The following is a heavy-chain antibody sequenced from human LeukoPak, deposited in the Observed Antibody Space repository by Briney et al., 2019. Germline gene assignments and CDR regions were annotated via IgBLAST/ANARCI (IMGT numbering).Heavy chain of an antibody. CDR2: IKQDGSEK. CDR3: GGGPNGVDY. J-gene: IGHJ4*02. D-gene: IGHD7-27*01. V-gene: IGHV3-7*04. Sequence: GGSLRLSCAASGFTLNSYWINWVRQAPGKGLEWVANIKQDGSEKYYMDSVKGRFIISRDNAKNSMYLQMTSLRVEEPAVYYCGGGPNGVDYWGQGPLVTVSS. CDR1: GFTLNSYW.